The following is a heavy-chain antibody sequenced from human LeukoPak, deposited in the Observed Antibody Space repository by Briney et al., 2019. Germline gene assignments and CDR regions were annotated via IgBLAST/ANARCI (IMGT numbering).Heavy chain of an antibody. V-gene: IGHV1-8*01. Sequence: ASVKVSCKASGYTFTSYDINWVRQATGQGLEWMGRMNPNSGNTGYAQKFQGRVTMTRNTSISTAHMELSSLRSEDTAVYYCARQEYCSGGSCYTWFDPWGQGTLVTVSS. CDR3: ARQEYCSGGSCYTWFDP. CDR1: GYTFTSYD. J-gene: IGHJ5*02. D-gene: IGHD2-15*01. CDR2: MNPNSGNT.